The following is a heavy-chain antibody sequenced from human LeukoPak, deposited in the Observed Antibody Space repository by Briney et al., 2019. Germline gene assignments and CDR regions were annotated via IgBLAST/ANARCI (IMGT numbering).Heavy chain of an antibody. CDR2: IYYSGST. Sequence: SETLPLTCTVSGGSVSSGSYYWSWIRQPPGKGLEWIGYIYYSGSTNYNPSLKSRVTISVDTSKNQFSLKLSSVTAADTAVYYCARDAFCSGGSCYSGGNYYYGMDVWGKGTTVTVSS. CDR3: ARDAFCSGGSCYSGGNYYYGMDV. CDR1: GGSVSSGSYY. V-gene: IGHV4-61*01. J-gene: IGHJ6*04. D-gene: IGHD2-15*01.